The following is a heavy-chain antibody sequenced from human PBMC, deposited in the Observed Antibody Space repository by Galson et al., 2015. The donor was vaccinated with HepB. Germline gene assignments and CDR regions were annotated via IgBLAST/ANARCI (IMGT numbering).Heavy chain of an antibody. CDR2: ISYDGSNK. CDR3: AKALEITMIVVADTVGFDY. V-gene: IGHV3-30*18. D-gene: IGHD3-22*01. CDR1: GFTFSSYG. J-gene: IGHJ4*02. Sequence: SLRLSCAASGFTFSSYGMHWVRQAPGKGLEWVAVISYDGSNKYYADSVKGRFTISRDNSKNTLYLQMNSLRAEDTAVYYCAKALEITMIVVADTVGFDYWGQGTLVTVSS.